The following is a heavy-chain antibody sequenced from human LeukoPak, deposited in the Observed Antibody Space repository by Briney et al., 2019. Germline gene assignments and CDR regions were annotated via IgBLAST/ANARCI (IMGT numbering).Heavy chain of an antibody. V-gene: IGHV4-61*01. J-gene: IGHJ4*02. D-gene: IGHD6-19*01. Sequence: SETLSLTCTVSGGSVSSGSYYWSWIRQRPGKGLEWITYIHYSGDTNYNPSLKSRVTISVDTSKNQFSLKLRSVTAADTAVYYCARWAVAELGLDYWGQGTLVTVSS. CDR2: IHYSGDT. CDR1: GGSVSSGSYY. CDR3: ARWAVAELGLDY.